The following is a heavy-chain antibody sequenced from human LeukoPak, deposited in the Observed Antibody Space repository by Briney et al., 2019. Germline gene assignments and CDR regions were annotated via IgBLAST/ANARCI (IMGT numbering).Heavy chain of an antibody. CDR2: IYFSGGT. CDR3: ARLYCSSTTCYWPLDY. D-gene: IGHD2-2*01. Sequence: SETLSLTCTVSGGSISSHYWSWIRQPPGKGLEWIGYIYFSGGTNYNPSLKSRVTISVDTSKNQFSLKLSSVTAADTAVYFCARLYCSSTTCYWPLDYWGQGTLVTVSS. V-gene: IGHV4-59*11. J-gene: IGHJ4*02. CDR1: GGSISSHY.